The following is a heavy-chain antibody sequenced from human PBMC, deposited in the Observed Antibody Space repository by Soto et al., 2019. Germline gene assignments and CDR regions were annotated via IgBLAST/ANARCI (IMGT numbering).Heavy chain of an antibody. Sequence: EVQLLESGGGLVQPGGSLRLSCAASGLTFSSYAMSWVRQAPGKGLEWVSALSGSGAVTYYADSVKGRFTISRDNSKNTLYLQMTSLRAEDTAVYYCAKDKGCTSTTCHWNALDIWGQGTMVTVSS. CDR1: GLTFSSYA. V-gene: IGHV3-23*01. CDR3: AKDKGCTSTTCHWNALDI. J-gene: IGHJ3*02. CDR2: LSGSGAVT. D-gene: IGHD2-2*01.